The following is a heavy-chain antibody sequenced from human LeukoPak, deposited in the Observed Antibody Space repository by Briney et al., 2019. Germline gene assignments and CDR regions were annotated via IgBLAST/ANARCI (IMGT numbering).Heavy chain of an antibody. V-gene: IGHV3-66*01. CDR2: IYSGGST. D-gene: IGHD2-21*02. CDR1: GFTVSSNY. Sequence: GGSLRLSCAASGFTVSSNYMDWVRQAPGKGLEWVSLIYSGGSTYYADSVKGRFTISRDNSKNTLYLQMNSLRTEDTAVYYCARGMTAHYWYFDLWGRGALVTVSS. CDR3: ARGMTAHYWYFDL. J-gene: IGHJ2*01.